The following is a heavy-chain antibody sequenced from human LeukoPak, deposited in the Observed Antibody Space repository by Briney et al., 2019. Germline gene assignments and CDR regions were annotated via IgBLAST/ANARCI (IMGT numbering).Heavy chain of an antibody. Sequence: SRTLSLTCAISGDSVSSNSVTWNWIRQSPSRGLEWLGRTYYRSTWYNDYAVSVRGRITVNPDTSKNQFSLHLNSVTPEDTAVYYCARRLSQYDCFDPWGQGILVTVSS. J-gene: IGHJ5*02. CDR3: ARRLSQYDCFDP. CDR1: GDSVSSNSVT. V-gene: IGHV6-1*01. CDR2: TYYRSTWYN. D-gene: IGHD2-2*01.